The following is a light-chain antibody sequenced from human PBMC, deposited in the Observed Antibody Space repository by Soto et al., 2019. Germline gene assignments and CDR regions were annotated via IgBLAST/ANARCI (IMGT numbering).Light chain of an antibody. CDR3: QQYSSYSPLT. CDR2: QAS. V-gene: IGKV1-5*03. J-gene: IGKJ4*01. Sequence: DIQLTQSPSTLSASVGDRATISCRANQSITNWLAWYQQKAGTGPKLLIFQASSLHNGVPSRFSGSRSGTEFTLTISSLQPDDFATYVCQQYSSYSPLTFGGGAKVDIK. CDR1: QSITNW.